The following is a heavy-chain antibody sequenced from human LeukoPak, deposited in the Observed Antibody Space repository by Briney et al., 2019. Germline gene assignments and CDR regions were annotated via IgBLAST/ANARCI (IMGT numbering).Heavy chain of an antibody. Sequence: SETLSLTCTVSGGSISYYYWSWIRQPPGKGLEWIAYISDIGSINYSPSLKSRVTISLDTSKNQFSLKLSSVTAADTAVYYCAGHHPRNIVDFWGQGTLVTASS. CDR3: AGHHPRNIVDF. V-gene: IGHV4-59*08. D-gene: IGHD2/OR15-2a*01. CDR1: GGSISYYY. CDR2: ISDIGSI. J-gene: IGHJ4*02.